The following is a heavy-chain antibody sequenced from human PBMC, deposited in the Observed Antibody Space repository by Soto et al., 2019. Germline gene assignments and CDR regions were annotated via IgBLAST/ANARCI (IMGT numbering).Heavy chain of an antibody. CDR1: GFTFSSYS. V-gene: IGHV3-21*04. J-gene: IGHJ3*02. CDR2: ISSSSSYI. CDR3: ASLDASDI. Sequence: GGSLRLSCAASGFTFSSYSMNWVRQAPGKGLEWVSFISSSSSYIYYEDSVKGRFTISRDNAKNSLYLQMNSLRAEETAVYYCASLDASDIWGQGTMVTVSS.